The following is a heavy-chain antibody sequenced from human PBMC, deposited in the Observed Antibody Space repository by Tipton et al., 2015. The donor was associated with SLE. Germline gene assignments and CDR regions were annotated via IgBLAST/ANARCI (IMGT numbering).Heavy chain of an antibody. V-gene: IGHV4-38-2*02. Sequence: TLSLTCTVSGYSISSGYYWGRIRQPPGKVLEWIGSIYHSGSTYYNPSLKSRVTISVDTSKNLFSLKLSSVTAADTAVYYCARVAGTSLIVVVPDGGYYFDYWGQGTLVTVSS. CDR1: GYSISSGYY. D-gene: IGHD2-2*01. CDR2: IYHSGST. CDR3: ARVAGTSLIVVVPDGGYYFDY. J-gene: IGHJ4*02.